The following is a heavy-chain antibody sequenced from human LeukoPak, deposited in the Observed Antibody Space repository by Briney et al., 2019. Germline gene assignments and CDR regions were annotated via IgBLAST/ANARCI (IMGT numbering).Heavy chain of an antibody. J-gene: IGHJ4*02. CDR2: IDRGVGST. CDR3: AKKGQADDYGKPD. Sequence: GGSLRLSCAASGFTFRIYDLSRVRQAPGRGLECVSAIDRGVGSTYYADSVKGRFTISRDNSKNTLYLQMNNLRADDTAVYYCAKKGQADDYGKPDWGQGTLVTVSS. D-gene: IGHD4-17*01. V-gene: IGHV3-23*01. CDR1: GFTFRIYD.